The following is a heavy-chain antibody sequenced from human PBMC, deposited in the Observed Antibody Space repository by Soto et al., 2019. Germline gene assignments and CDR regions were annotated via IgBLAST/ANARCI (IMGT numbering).Heavy chain of an antibody. CDR3: ARGARI. CDR1: RFTFSGYW. V-gene: IGHV3-7*01. J-gene: IGHJ3*02. CDR2: IKEDGSEK. Sequence: EVQLVESGGDLVQPGGSLRLSCADSRFTFSGYWMYWVRQAPGKGLEWVANIKEDGSEKNYVDSVRGRFTISRDNAKNSLYLQMNSPRAEDTAVYYCARGARIWGQGTMVTVSS.